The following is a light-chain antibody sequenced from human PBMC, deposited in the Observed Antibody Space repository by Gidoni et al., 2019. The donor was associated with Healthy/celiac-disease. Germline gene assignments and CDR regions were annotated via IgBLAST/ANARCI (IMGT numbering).Light chain of an antibody. Sequence: EIVLTQSPGTLSLSPGERATLSCRASQSVSSSYLAWYQQKPGQAPRLLIYGASSRATGIPDRFSGSGSGTDFTLTISRLEPEDLAVYYCQQYGSSATFXXXTKLEIK. CDR3: QQYGSSAT. CDR2: GAS. J-gene: IGKJ2*01. V-gene: IGKV3-20*01. CDR1: QSVSSSY.